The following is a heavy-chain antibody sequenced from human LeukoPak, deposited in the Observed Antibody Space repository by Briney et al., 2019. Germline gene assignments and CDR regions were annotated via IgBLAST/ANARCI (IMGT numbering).Heavy chain of an antibody. Sequence: SVKVSCKASGGTFSSYAISWVPQAPGQGLEWMGRIIPIFGTANYAQKFQGRVTITTDESTSTAYMELSSLRSEDTAVYYCARDPGTPYDYDAFDIWGQGTMVTVSS. CDR1: GGTFSSYA. D-gene: IGHD3-16*01. J-gene: IGHJ3*02. CDR2: IIPIFGTA. CDR3: ARDPGTPYDYDAFDI. V-gene: IGHV1-69*05.